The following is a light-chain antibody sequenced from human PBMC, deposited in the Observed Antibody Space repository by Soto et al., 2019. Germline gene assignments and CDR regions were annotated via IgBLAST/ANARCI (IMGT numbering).Light chain of an antibody. Sequence: QSVLTQPASVSGSPGQSITISCTGTSSDVGGYNYVSWYQQHPGKAPKLMISEVSNRPSGVSNRFSGSKSGNTASLTISGLQVEDEADYYCSSYTSSRGVFGTGTKLTVL. CDR3: SSYTSSRGV. CDR1: SSDVGGYNY. V-gene: IGLV2-14*01. CDR2: EVS. J-gene: IGLJ1*01.